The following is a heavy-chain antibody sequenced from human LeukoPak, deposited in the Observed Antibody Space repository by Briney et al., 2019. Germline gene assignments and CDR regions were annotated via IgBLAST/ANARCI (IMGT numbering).Heavy chain of an antibody. D-gene: IGHD6-19*01. Sequence: PGGSLRLSCAASGFTFSSYAMSWVRQAPGKGLEWVSAISGSGGSTYYADSVKGRFTISRDNSKNTLYLQMNSLRAEDTAVYYCAGRGEVAGLWSYWGQGTLVTVSS. CDR2: ISGSGGST. CDR1: GFTFSSYA. V-gene: IGHV3-23*01. J-gene: IGHJ4*02. CDR3: AGRGEVAGLWSY.